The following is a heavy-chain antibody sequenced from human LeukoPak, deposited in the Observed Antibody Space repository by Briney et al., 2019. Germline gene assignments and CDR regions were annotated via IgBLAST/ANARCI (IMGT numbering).Heavy chain of an antibody. D-gene: IGHD6-6*01. V-gene: IGHV3-48*03. CDR2: IGTSRSTK. Sequence: SGGSLRLSCAASGFNFNNYDMNWVRQAPGKGLEWVSYIGTSRSTKHYADSVEGRFTVSRDNGKKSLFPQMSSLRAEDTALYYCARGAARVFDYWGQGILVTVSS. J-gene: IGHJ4*02. CDR3: ARGAARVFDY. CDR1: GFNFNNYD.